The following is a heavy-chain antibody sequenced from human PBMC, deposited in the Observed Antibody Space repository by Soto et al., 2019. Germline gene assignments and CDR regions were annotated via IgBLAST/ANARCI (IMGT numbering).Heavy chain of an antibody. D-gene: IGHD2-21*02. J-gene: IGHJ4*02. V-gene: IGHV4-4*07. CDR3: ARDGMTTGDT. Sequence: SETLSLTCTVSGVSVRSYTWSWVRQPANKGLEWIGRVFSSVSATYNPSLKSRVSISMDTPENRISLKLDSVTAADAGVYFCARDGMTTGDTWGPGTLVTVSS. CDR1: GVSVRSYT. CDR2: VFSSVSA.